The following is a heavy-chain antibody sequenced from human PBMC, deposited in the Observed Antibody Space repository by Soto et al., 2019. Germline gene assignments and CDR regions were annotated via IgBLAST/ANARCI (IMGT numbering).Heavy chain of an antibody. CDR1: GCSISSSSYY. Sequence: PSETLSLTCTVSGCSISSSSYYWGWIRQPPGKGLEWIGSIYYSGSTYYNPSLKSRVTISVDTSKNQFSLKLSSVNAADTAVYYCARRGVPDAKGWAYYYYGMDVWGQGTTVT. V-gene: IGHV4-39*01. J-gene: IGHJ6*02. CDR3: ARRGVPDAKGWAYYYYGMDV. CDR2: IYYSGST. D-gene: IGHD2-2*01.